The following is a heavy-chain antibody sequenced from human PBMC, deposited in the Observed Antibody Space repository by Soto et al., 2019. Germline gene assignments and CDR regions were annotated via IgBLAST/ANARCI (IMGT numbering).Heavy chain of an antibody. CDR3: ARLTGYCSGGSCVYYGMDV. D-gene: IGHD2-15*01. CDR2: IDPSDSYT. J-gene: IGHJ6*02. Sequence: RGESLKISCKGSGYSFTSYWISWVRQMPGKGLEWMGRIDPSDSYTNYSPSFQGHVTISADKSISTAYLQWSSLKASDTAMYYCARLTGYCSGGSCVYYGMDVWGQGTTVTVSS. CDR1: GYSFTSYW. V-gene: IGHV5-10-1*01.